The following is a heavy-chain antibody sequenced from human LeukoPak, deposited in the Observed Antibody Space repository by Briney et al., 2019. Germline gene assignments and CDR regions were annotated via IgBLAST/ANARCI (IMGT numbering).Heavy chain of an antibody. D-gene: IGHD3-3*01. Sequence: SETLSLTCAVYGGSFSGYYWSWIRQPPGKGLEWIGEINHSGSTNYNPSLKSRVTISVDTSKNQFSLKLSSVTAADTAVYYCARGRFAGLDYWGEGTLVTVSS. CDR3: ARGRFAGLDY. J-gene: IGHJ4*02. CDR2: INHSGST. V-gene: IGHV4-34*01. CDR1: GGSFSGYY.